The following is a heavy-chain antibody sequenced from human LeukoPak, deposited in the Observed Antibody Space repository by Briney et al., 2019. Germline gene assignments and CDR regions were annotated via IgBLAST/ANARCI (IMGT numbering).Heavy chain of an antibody. D-gene: IGHD1-26*01. V-gene: IGHV4-4*07. Sequence: PSETLSLTCTVSGGSISSYSWSWIRQPAGKGLEWIGHMYTSGSTNYSPSLKSRITMSVDTSKNQFSLQLNSVTPEDTAVYYCARINSGSYSYAFDIWGQGTMVTVSS. CDR2: MYTSGST. J-gene: IGHJ3*02. CDR1: GGSISSYS. CDR3: ARINSGSYSYAFDI.